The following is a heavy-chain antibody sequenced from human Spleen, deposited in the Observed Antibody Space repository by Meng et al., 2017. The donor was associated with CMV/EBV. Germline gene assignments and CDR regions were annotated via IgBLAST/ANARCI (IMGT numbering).Heavy chain of an antibody. CDR2: VNWNGGNA. CDR1: GFTFEDYT. Sequence: CAASGFTFEDYTMDWVPRAPEKGLGWVSLVNWNGGNAYYANSVKGRFIISRDNSQDSIILQMNSLTIEDTAFYYCAKDITKYGGIDYWGQGTLVTVSS. J-gene: IGHJ4*02. D-gene: IGHD4-23*01. CDR3: AKDITKYGGIDY. V-gene: IGHV3-43*01.